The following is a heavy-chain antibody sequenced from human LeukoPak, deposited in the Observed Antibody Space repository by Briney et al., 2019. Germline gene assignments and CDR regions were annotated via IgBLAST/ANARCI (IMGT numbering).Heavy chain of an antibody. CDR2: ITTSSTYI. CDR1: GFTFSDYN. Sequence: GGSLRLSCAASGFTFSDYNMNWVRQAPGKALEWVSSITTSSTYIYYGDSVKGRFTISRDNAKNSLYLQMNGLRAEDTAVYYCARDLGYAVGATDHWSWGQGTLVTVSS. J-gene: IGHJ4*02. CDR3: ARDLGYAVGATDHWS. D-gene: IGHD1-26*01. V-gene: IGHV3-21*01.